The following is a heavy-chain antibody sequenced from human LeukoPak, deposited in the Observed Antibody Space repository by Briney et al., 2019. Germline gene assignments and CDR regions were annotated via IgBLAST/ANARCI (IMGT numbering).Heavy chain of an antibody. V-gene: IGHV1-46*01. CDR1: X. J-gene: IGHJ5*02. CDR3: ARDKFQVVVAATRGFDP. D-gene: IGHD2-15*01. Sequence: XXHXXRXAPGXGLEWMGIINPSGGSTSYAQKFQGRVTMTRDTSTSTVYMELSSLRSEDTAVYYCARDKFQVVVAATRGFDPWGQGTLVTVSS. CDR2: INPSGGST.